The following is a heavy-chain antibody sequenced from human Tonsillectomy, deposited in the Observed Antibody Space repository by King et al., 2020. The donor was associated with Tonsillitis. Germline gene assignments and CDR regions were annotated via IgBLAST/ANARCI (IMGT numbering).Heavy chain of an antibody. Sequence: VQLVESGGGLVQPGGSLRLSCAASGFTFSSYSMNWVRQAPGKGLEWVSYISSSSSTIYYADSVKGRFTISRDNAKNSLYLQMNSLRDEDTAVYYCASDRDPYGDYVSRYWYFDLWGRGTLVTVSS. CDR2: ISSSSSTI. D-gene: IGHD4-17*01. CDR1: GFTFSSYS. J-gene: IGHJ2*01. CDR3: ASDRDPYGDYVSRYWYFDL. V-gene: IGHV3-48*02.